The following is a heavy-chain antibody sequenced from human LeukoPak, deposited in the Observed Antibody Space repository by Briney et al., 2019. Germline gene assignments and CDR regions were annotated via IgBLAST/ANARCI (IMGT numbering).Heavy chain of an antibody. CDR2: INSAGSST. V-gene: IGHV3-74*01. CDR3: ARVHSGYEYLHFDY. J-gene: IGHJ4*02. D-gene: IGHD5-12*01. Sequence: PGGSLRLSCAASGFTFSSYWMHWVRQAPGKGLVWVSRINSAGSSTSYADSVKGRFTISRDNAKNTLYLQMNSLRAEDTAVYYCARVHSGYEYLHFDYWGQGTLVTVSS. CDR1: GFTFSSYW.